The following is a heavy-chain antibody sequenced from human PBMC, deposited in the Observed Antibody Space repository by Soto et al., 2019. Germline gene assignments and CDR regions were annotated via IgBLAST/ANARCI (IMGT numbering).Heavy chain of an antibody. V-gene: IGHV4-4*02. D-gene: IGHD3-22*01. CDR3: ARYDSSGYYRTLMDAFDI. CDR1: GDSISSSNW. J-gene: IGHJ3*02. Sequence: SETLSLTCAVSGDSISSSNWWSWVRQPPGKGLEWIGEIYHSGSTNYNPSLKSRVTISVDKSKNQFSLKLSSVTAADTAVYYCARYDSSGYYRTLMDAFDIWGQGKMVTLSS. CDR2: IYHSGST.